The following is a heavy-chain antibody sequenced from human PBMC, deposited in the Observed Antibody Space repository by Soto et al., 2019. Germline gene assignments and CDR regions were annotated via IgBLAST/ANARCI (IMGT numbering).Heavy chain of an antibody. D-gene: IGHD3-3*01. J-gene: IGHJ6*02. CDR1: GFTFSSYG. CDR3: AKDRGRADFWSSYLYYYGMDV. CDR2: ISYDGSNK. V-gene: IGHV3-30*18. Sequence: PGGSLRLSCAASGFTFSSYGMHWARQAPGKGLEWVAVISYDGSNKYYADSVKGRFTISRDNSKNTLYLQMNSLRAEDTAVYYCAKDRGRADFWSSYLYYYGMDVWGQGTTVTVSS.